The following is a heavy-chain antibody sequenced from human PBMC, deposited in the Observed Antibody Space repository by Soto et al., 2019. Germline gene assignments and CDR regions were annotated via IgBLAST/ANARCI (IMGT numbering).Heavy chain of an antibody. J-gene: IGHJ6*02. CDR1: GFTFSSYA. Sequence: GGSLRLSCAASGFTFSSYAMHWVRQAPGKGLEWVAVISYDGSNKYYADSVKGRFTISRDNSKNTLYLQMNSLRAEDTAVYYCAREIVRGFYDYVWGSYPLSEDYYYGMDVWGQGTTVTVSS. CDR2: ISYDGSNK. V-gene: IGHV3-30-3*01. D-gene: IGHD3-16*02. CDR3: AREIVRGFYDYVWGSYPLSEDYYYGMDV.